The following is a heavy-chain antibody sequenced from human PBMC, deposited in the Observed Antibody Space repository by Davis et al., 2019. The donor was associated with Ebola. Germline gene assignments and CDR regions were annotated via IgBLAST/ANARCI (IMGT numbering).Heavy chain of an antibody. D-gene: IGHD3-10*01. CDR2: IYWDDDK. CDR1: GFSLSTRGVG. J-gene: IGHJ6*02. Sequence: SGPTLVKPTQTLTLTCTFSGFSLSTRGVGVGWIRQPPGKALEWLALIYWDDDKRYSPSLKSRLTITKDTSKNQVVLTMTNMDPVDTATYYCARIALYYGSGSYYYYGMDVWGQGTTVTVSS. CDR3: ARIALYYGSGSYYYYGMDV. V-gene: IGHV2-5*02.